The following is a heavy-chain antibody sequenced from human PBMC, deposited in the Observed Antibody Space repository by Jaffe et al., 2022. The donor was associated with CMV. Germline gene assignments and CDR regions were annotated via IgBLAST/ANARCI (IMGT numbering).Heavy chain of an antibody. CDR2: IYPGDSDT. J-gene: IGHJ6*02. V-gene: IGHV5-51*01. CDR1: GYSFTSYW. Sequence: EVQLVQSGAEVKKPGESLKISCKGSGYSFTSYWIGWVRQMPGKGLEWMGIIYPGDSDTRYSPSFQGQVTISADKSISTAYLQWSSLKASDTAMYYCARARGGYDFWSGYFRGAYYYYGMDVWGQGTTVTVSS. CDR3: ARARGGYDFWSGYFRGAYYYYGMDV. D-gene: IGHD3-3*01.